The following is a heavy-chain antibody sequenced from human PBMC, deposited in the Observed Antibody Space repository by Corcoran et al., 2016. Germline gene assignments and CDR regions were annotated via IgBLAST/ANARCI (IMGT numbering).Heavy chain of an antibody. Sequence: QVQLVQSGAEVRKPGSSVKVSCKASGGTFSSYAISWVRQAPGQGLEWMGGIIPIFGTANYAQKFQGRVTITADESTSTAYMELGSLRSEGTAVYYWAGGDSSGYGGEGYWGQGTLVTVSS. V-gene: IGHV1-69*01. J-gene: IGHJ4*02. D-gene: IGHD3-22*01. CDR2: IIPIFGTA. CDR1: GGTFSSYA. CDR3: AGGDSSGYGGEGY.